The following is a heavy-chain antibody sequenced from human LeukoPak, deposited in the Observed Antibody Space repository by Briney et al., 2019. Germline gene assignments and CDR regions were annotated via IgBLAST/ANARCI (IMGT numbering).Heavy chain of an antibody. CDR3: AREGGPVAGTRAY. J-gene: IGHJ4*02. V-gene: IGHV3-48*02. CDR1: GFTFSSYS. Sequence: GGSLRLSCAASGFTFSSYSMIWVRQAPGKGLEWLSYISSSSSSIYYADSVKGRFTISRDNAKNSLDLQMNSLRDEDTAVYYCAREGGPVAGTRAYWGQVTLVTVSS. D-gene: IGHD6-19*01. CDR2: ISSSSSSI.